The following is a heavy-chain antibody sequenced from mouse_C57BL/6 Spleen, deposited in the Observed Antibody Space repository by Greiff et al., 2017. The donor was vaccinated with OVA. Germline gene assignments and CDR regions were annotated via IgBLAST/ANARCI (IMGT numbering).Heavy chain of an antibody. V-gene: IGHV1-52*01. J-gene: IGHJ2*01. CDR2: IDPSDSET. CDR1: GYTFTSYW. D-gene: IGHD1-1*01. Sequence: VQLQQPGAELVRPGSSVKLSCKASGYTFTSYWMHWVKQRPIQGLEWIGNIDPSDSETHYNQKFKDKATLTVDKSSSTAYMKLSSLTSEDSAVYYCARSDYYGSSYYFDYWGQGTTLTVSS. CDR3: ARSDYYGSSYYFDY.